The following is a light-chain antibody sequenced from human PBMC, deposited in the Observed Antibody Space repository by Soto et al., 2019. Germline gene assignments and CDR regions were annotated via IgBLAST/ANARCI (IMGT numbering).Light chain of an antibody. CDR2: DTS. Sequence: EVVLTQSPATLSLSPGERAILSCRASQSVEKYLAWYQQKPGQAPRLLIYDTSNRATGIPARFSGSGSETDFTLTISSLEPEDFAAHYCQQRKHWPPLTFGGGTKVEIK. CDR1: QSVEKY. CDR3: QQRKHWPPLT. V-gene: IGKV3-11*01. J-gene: IGKJ4*01.